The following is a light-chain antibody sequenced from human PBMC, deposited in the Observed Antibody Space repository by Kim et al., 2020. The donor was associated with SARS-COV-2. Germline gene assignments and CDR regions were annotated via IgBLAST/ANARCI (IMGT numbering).Light chain of an antibody. Sequence: GQSITISCTGTSSDVGGYNYVSWYQQYPGKAPKLMIYDVSKRPSGVSNRFSGSKSANTASLTISGLQAEDVADYYCSSYTSSSTWVFGGGTQLTVL. CDR2: DVS. CDR1: SSDVGGYNY. CDR3: SSYTSSSTWV. J-gene: IGLJ3*02. V-gene: IGLV2-14*04.